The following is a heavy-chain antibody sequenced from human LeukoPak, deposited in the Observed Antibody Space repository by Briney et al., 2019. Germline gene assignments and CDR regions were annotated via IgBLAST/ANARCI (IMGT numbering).Heavy chain of an antibody. D-gene: IGHD3-22*01. J-gene: IGHJ5*02. CDR2: INIDGSTT. Sequence: PGGSLRLSCAASGFTFSSHWMHWVRQAPGKGLVWVSRINIDGSTTTYADSVKGRFTLSRDNANNTLYLQMSSLRAEDTAVYYCARDSTAYDTSARWFDPWGQGTLVTVSS. CDR1: GFTFSSHW. CDR3: ARDSTAYDTSARWFDP. V-gene: IGHV3-74*01.